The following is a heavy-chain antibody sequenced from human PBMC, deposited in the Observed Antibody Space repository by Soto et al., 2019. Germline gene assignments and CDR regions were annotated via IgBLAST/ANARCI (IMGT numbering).Heavy chain of an antibody. V-gene: IGHV1-69*12. CDR3: AAPCGGDCATHDS. J-gene: IGHJ4*02. Sequence: QVQLVQSGAEVKKPGSSVTVSCKASGGTLRDNPITWVRQAPGQGLEWVGGLIPFAGTANYAQTFQGRVTLTADVATNSVYTELRGLTSADAAVVDSAAPCGGDCATHDSWGQGTVVTVSS. CDR1: GGTLRDNP. D-gene: IGHD2-21*02. CDR2: LIPFAGTA.